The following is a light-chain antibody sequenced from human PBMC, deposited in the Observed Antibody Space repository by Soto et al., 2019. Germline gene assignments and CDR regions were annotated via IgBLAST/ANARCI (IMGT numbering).Light chain of an antibody. Sequence: DIQLTQSPSFLSASVGDRVTITCRASQGISNYLAWYQQKPGTAPKLLIYAASTLQSGVPSRFSGSGSGTELTLTISSLQPEDIATYYCQQLNHDPPRFTFGPGTKVDIK. CDR2: AAS. CDR3: QQLNHDPPRFT. CDR1: QGISNY. V-gene: IGKV1-9*01. J-gene: IGKJ3*01.